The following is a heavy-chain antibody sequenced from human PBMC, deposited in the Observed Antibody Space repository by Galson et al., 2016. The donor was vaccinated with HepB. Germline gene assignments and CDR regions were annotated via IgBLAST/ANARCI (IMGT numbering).Heavy chain of an antibody. CDR3: AKDSGHSYGHFEY. CDR2: IWYDGRNK. D-gene: IGHD5-18*01. Sequence: SLRLSCAASGFSFSNYGMHWVRQAPGKGLEWVAVIWYDGRNKYYGDSVRGRSNISRDNSKNTLYLQVDSLRAEDSAVYFCAKDSGHSYGHFEYWGQGTLVTVSS. V-gene: IGHV3-33*06. CDR1: GFSFSNYG. J-gene: IGHJ4*02.